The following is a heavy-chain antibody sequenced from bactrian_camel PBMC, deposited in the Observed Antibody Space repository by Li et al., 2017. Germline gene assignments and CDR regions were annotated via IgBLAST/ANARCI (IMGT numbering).Heavy chain of an antibody. J-gene: IGHJ4*01. CDR2: IENAGIT. CDR3: AADLLDLYCAKDEFEY. CDR1: GYVYRGNRNNY. D-gene: IGHD3*01. V-gene: IGHV3S53*01. Sequence: VQLVESGGGTVQAGGSLRLSCVVDGYVYRGNRNNYCMGWFHQAPGKVRKGIATIENAGITNYIDSVKGRFTASQDNAKPIWYLQMSDLNPDDSAEYYCAADLLDLYCAKDEFEYRGPGTQVTVS.